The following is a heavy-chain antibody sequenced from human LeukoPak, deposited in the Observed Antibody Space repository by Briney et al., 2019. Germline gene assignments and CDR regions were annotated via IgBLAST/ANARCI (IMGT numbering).Heavy chain of an antibody. Sequence: SVKVSCKASGGTFSSYAISWVRQAPGQGLEWMGGIIPIFGTANYAQKFQGRVTITTDESTSTAYMELSSLRSEDTAVYYCARRDYNWTPGEFYYYYYMDVCGKGTTVTVSS. CDR2: IIPIFGTA. D-gene: IGHD1-1*01. CDR1: GGTFSSYA. CDR3: ARRDYNWTPGEFYYYYYMDV. J-gene: IGHJ6*03. V-gene: IGHV1-69*05.